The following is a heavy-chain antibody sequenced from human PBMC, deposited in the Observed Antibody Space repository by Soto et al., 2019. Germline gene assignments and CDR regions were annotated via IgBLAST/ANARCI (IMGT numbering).Heavy chain of an antibody. D-gene: IGHD5-18*01. Sequence: QVQLVESGGGVVEPGRSLRLSCAASGFTFSSYGMHWVRQAPGKGLEWVAVIWLDGSNKYYAASVKGRFTISRDNSKTTPYPQMNSLRAEDTAVYYCARGLWSFDYWGQGNLVSVPS. CDR2: IWLDGSNK. J-gene: IGHJ4*02. CDR1: GFTFSSYG. V-gene: IGHV3-33*01. CDR3: ARGLWSFDY.